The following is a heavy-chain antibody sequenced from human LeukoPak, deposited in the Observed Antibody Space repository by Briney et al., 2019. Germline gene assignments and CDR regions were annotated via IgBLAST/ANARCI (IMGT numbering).Heavy chain of an antibody. CDR3: AREYIGDTATLYYFDY. V-gene: IGHV3-48*01. Sequence: GGSLRLSCAASGFTFSSYNMNWVRQAPGKGLEWVSYISSSSSTIYYADSVKGRFTISRDNAKNSLYLQMNSLRAEDTAVYYCAREYIGDTATLYYFDYWGQGTLVTVSS. D-gene: IGHD5-18*01. CDR1: GFTFSSYN. CDR2: ISSSSSTI. J-gene: IGHJ4*02.